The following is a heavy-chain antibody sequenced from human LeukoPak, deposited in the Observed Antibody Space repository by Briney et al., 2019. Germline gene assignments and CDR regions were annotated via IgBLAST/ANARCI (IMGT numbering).Heavy chain of an antibody. V-gene: IGHV1-8*01. CDR1: GYTFTSYD. J-gene: IGHJ5*02. CDR3: ARDRLLNLFDP. Sequence: ASVKVSCKASGYTFTSYDINRVRQATGQGLEWMGWMNPNSGNTGYAQKFQGRVTMTRNTSISTVYMELSSLRDEDTAVYYCARDRLLNLFDPWGQGTLVTVSS. D-gene: IGHD2-15*01. CDR2: MNPNSGNT.